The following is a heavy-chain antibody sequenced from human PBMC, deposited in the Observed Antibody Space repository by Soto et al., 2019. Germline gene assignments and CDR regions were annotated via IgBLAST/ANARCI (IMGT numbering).Heavy chain of an antibody. CDR1: GGSISSGGYY. D-gene: IGHD5-12*01. V-gene: IGHV4-31*03. CDR2: IYYSGST. CDR3: ARDGGGYDPPYFYYYMDV. Sequence: SETLSLTCTVSGGSISSGGYYWSWIRQHPGKGLEWIGYIYYSGSTYYNPSLKSRVTISVDTSKNQFSLKLSSVTAADTAVYYCARDGGGYDPPYFYYYMDVWGKGTTVTVSS. J-gene: IGHJ6*03.